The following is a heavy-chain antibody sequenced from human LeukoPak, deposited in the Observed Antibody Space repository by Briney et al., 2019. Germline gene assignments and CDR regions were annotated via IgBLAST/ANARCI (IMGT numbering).Heavy chain of an antibody. Sequence: PGRSLRLSCAASGFTFTSYAMHWVRQAPGKGLEWVAVISYDGSNKYYAESVKGRFTIPRDNSKNTLYLQMNSLRTEDTAVYYCARGLSGNYYYYHAMDVWGQGTTVTVSS. J-gene: IGHJ6*02. CDR2: ISYDGSNK. D-gene: IGHD6-19*01. CDR3: ARGLSGNYYYYHAMDV. V-gene: IGHV3-30-3*01. CDR1: GFTFTSYA.